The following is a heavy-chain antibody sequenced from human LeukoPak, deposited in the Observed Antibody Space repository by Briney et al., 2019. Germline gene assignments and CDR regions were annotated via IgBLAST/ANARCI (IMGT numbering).Heavy chain of an antibody. V-gene: IGHV4-59*12. Sequence: PSETLSLTCTVSGGSISSYYWSWIRQPPGKGLEWIGYIYYSGSTNYNPSLKSRVTISVDTSKNQFSLKLSSVTAADTAVYYCVRYYGSGSYYAHSYYYYYMDVWGKGTTVTVSS. J-gene: IGHJ6*03. CDR3: VRYYGSGSYYAHSYYYYYMDV. D-gene: IGHD3-10*01. CDR1: GGSISSYY. CDR2: IYYSGST.